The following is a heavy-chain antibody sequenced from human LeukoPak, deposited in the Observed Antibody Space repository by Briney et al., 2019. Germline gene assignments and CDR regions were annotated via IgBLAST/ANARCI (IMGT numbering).Heavy chain of an antibody. CDR3: ARDLWTMDV. CDR1: GFTFSTFR. V-gene: IGHV3-53*01. D-gene: IGHD3-10*01. Sequence: GRSLRLSCAASGFTFSTFRMHWVRQAPGKGLEWVSVIYSGGSTYYADSVKGRFTISRDNSKNTLYLQMNSLRAEDTAVYYCARDLWTMDVWGQGTTVTVSS. CDR2: IYSGGST. J-gene: IGHJ6*02.